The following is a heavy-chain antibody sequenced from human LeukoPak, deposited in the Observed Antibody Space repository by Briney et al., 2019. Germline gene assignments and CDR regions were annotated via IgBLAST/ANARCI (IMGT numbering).Heavy chain of an antibody. D-gene: IGHD2-2*01. CDR3: AVLGYCSSTSCYPLDY. Sequence: ASVKVSCKASGYTFTSYYMHWVRLAPGQGLEWTGWINPNSGGTNYAQKFQGRVTMTRDTSISTAYMELSRLRSDDTAVYYCAVLGYCSSTSCYPLDYWGQGTLVTVSS. J-gene: IGHJ4*02. CDR1: GYTFTSYY. V-gene: IGHV1-2*02. CDR2: INPNSGGT.